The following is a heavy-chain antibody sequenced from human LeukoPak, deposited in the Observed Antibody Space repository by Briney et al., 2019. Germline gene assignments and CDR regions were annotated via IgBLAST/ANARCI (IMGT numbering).Heavy chain of an antibody. J-gene: IGHJ1*01. CDR3: ARGQLASAAEYFQH. V-gene: IGHV4-59*01. CDR1: GGSISSYY. D-gene: IGHD6-13*01. Sequence: SETLSLTCTVSGGSISSYYWSWIRQPPGKGLEWIGYIYYSGSTNYNPSLKSRVAISVDTSKNQFSLKLSSVTAADTAVYYCARGQLASAAEYFQHWGQGTLVTVSS. CDR2: IYYSGST.